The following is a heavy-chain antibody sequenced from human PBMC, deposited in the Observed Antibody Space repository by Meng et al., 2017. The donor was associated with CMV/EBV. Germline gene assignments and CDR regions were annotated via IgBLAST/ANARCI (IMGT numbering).Heavy chain of an antibody. J-gene: IGHJ5*01. V-gene: IGHV3-23*01. CDR3: VRGNTADNYWCDS. CDR1: GFTFSIYP. D-gene: IGHD5-18*01. CDR2: ISGGGSST. Sequence: ASGFTFSIYPMIWFRQAPGKGLEWVAAISGGGSSTYYAASVKGPFTISRDNSKNTLSLQLKSLRADDTALYYCVRGNTADNYWCDSWGQGTLVTVSS.